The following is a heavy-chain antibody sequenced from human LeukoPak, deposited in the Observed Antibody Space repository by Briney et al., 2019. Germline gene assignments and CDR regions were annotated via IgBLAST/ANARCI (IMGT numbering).Heavy chain of an antibody. J-gene: IGHJ6*02. V-gene: IGHV3-23*01. Sequence: GGSLRLSCAASGFTFRSYAMNWVRQAPGKGLEWVSAISASDDSTYYADSVKGRFTISRDNSRNTLYLQMNSLRAEDTAVYYCAKDTSFAVATPLRYGMDVWGQGTTVTVSS. CDR3: AKDTSFAVATPLRYGMDV. CDR1: GFTFRSYA. CDR2: ISASDDST. D-gene: IGHD5-12*01.